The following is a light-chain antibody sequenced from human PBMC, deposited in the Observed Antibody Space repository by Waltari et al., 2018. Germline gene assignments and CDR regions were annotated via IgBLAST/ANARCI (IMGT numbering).Light chain of an antibody. Sequence: DIQMTQSPSSLSASVGDRVTITCRASQDIGNYLVWYHQKPGEAPKLLIYAASTLQSGVPSRFSGSGSGTDFTLTISSLQPEDVATYYCQNYNSVPRTFGQGTKVEI. CDR3: QNYNSVPRT. CDR2: AAS. V-gene: IGKV1-27*01. J-gene: IGKJ1*01. CDR1: QDIGNY.